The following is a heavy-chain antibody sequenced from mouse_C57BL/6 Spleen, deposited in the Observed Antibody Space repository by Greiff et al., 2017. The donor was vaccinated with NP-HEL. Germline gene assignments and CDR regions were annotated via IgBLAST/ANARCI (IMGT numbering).Heavy chain of an antibody. Sequence: EAGGGLVQPKGSLKLSCAASGFSFNTYAMNWVRQAPGKGLEWVARIRSKSNNYATYYADSVKDRFTISRDDSESMLYLQMNNLKTEDTAMYYCVVYGSSYRGYFDVWGTGTTVTVSS. J-gene: IGHJ1*03. V-gene: IGHV10-1*01. CDR2: IRSKSNNYAT. CDR3: VVYGSSYRGYFDV. D-gene: IGHD1-1*01. CDR1: GFSFNTYA.